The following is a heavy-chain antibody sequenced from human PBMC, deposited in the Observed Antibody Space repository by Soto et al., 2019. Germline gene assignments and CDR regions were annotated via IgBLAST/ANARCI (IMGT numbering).Heavy chain of an antibody. D-gene: IGHD6-13*01. V-gene: IGHV4-59*12. CDR3: AIGGAAAARGWFDP. CDR1: GGTITSYY. Sequence: SETLSLTCTVSGGTITSYYWSWIRQPPGKGLEWIGYIYYGGSTNYNPSLKSRVTISVDTSKNQFSLKLSSVTAADTAVYYCAIGGAAAARGWFDPWGQGTLVTVSS. CDR2: IYYGGST. J-gene: IGHJ5*02.